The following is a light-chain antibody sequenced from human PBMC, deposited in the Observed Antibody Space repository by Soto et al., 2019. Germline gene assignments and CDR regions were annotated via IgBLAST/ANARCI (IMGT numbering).Light chain of an antibody. J-gene: IGLJ3*02. CDR2: EGS. CDR1: SSDVGNYNL. Sequence: QSALTQPASVSGSPGQSITISCTGTSSDVGNYNLVSWYQQHPGEAPKLLIYEGSKRPSGVSNRFSGSKFGNTASLTISGLQAEDEVVYYCCSYAGDSTWVFGGGTKLTVL. CDR3: CSYAGDSTWV. V-gene: IGLV2-23*01.